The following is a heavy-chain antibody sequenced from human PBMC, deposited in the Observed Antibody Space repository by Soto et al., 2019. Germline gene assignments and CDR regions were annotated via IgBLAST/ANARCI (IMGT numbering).Heavy chain of an antibody. D-gene: IGHD2-2*01. CDR3: AGLIVVVPAAIGEYFQH. CDR1: GGSFSGYY. Sequence: PSETLSLTCAVYGGSFSGYYWSWIRQPPGKGLEWIGEINHSGSTNYNPSLKSRVTISVDTSKNQFSLKLSSVTAADTAVYYCAGLIVVVPAAIGEYFQHWGQGNLVTVSS. CDR2: INHSGST. J-gene: IGHJ1*01. V-gene: IGHV4-34*01.